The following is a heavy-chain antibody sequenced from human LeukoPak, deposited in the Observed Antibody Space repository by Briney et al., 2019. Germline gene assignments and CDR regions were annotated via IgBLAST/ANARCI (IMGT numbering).Heavy chain of an antibody. Sequence: GGSLRLSCAASGFAFSNYAMSWVRQAPGKGLEWVSSLSGGGDSRYYADSVMGRFTISRDNSKNTLYLQMNSLRAEDTAVYYCAKTVRSMVTGGGYFDSWGQGTLVTVSS. D-gene: IGHD3-10*01. CDR3: AKTVRSMVTGGGYFDS. V-gene: IGHV3-23*01. CDR2: LSGGGDSR. CDR1: GFAFSNYA. J-gene: IGHJ4*02.